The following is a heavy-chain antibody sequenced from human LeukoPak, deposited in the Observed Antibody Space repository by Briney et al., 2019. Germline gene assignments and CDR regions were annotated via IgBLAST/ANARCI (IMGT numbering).Heavy chain of an antibody. Sequence: GGSLRLSCAASGFTFSSYGMHWVRQAPGKGLEWVAVIWYDGSNKYYADSVKGRFTISRDNSKNTLYLQMNSLRAEDTAVYYCAREGRGNYLDYWGQGTLVTVSS. D-gene: IGHD5-12*01. J-gene: IGHJ4*02. CDR2: IWYDGSNK. CDR1: GFTFSSYG. CDR3: AREGRGNYLDY. V-gene: IGHV3-33*01.